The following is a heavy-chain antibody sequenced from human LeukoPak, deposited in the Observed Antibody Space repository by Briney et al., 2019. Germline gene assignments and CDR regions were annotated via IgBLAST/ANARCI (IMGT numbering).Heavy chain of an antibody. J-gene: IGHJ4*02. CDR3: ARVSEELAAAGPLDY. CDR2: IWYDGSNK. CDR1: GFTFSSYG. Sequence: GGSLRLSCAASGFTFSSYGMDWVRQAPGKGLEWVAVIWYDGSNKYYADSVKGRFTISRDNSKNTLYLQMNSLRAEDTAVYYCARVSEELAAAGPLDYWGQGTLVTVSS. V-gene: IGHV3-33*01. D-gene: IGHD6-13*01.